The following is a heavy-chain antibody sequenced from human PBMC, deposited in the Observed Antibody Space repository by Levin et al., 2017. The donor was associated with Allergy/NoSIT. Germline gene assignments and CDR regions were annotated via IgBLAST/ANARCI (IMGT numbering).Heavy chain of an antibody. CDR3: ARGRRRSDHWRYCTNGVCPTHFDY. V-gene: IGHV4-34*01. CDR2: INHSGST. J-gene: IGHJ4*02. Sequence: TASETLSLTCAVYGGSFSGYYWSWIRQPPGKGLEWIGEINHSGSTNYNPSLKSRVTISVDTSKNQFSLKLSSVTAADTAVYYCARGRRRSDHWRYCTNGVCPTHFDYWGQGTLVTVSS. CDR1: GGSFSGYY. D-gene: IGHD2-8*01.